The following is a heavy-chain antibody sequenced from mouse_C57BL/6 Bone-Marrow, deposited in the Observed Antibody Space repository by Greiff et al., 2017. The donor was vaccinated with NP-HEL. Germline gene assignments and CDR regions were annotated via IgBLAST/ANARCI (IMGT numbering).Heavy chain of an antibody. V-gene: IGHV1-75*01. CDR2: IFPGSGST. CDR3: ARIPLWLRQGSFDY. D-gene: IGHD2-2*01. CDR1: GYTFTDYY. Sequence: QVQLQQSGPELVKPGASVKISCKASGYTFTDYYINWVKQRPGQGLEWIGWIFPGSGSTYYNEKFKGKATLTVDKSSSTAYMLLSSLTSEDSAVYFCARIPLWLRQGSFDYWGQGTTLTVSS. J-gene: IGHJ2*01.